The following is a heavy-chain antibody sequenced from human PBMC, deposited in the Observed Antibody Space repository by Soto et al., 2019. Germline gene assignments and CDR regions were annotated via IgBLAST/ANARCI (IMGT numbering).Heavy chain of an antibody. Sequence: GGSLRLSCAASGFTFSSYTMHWVRQTPGKGLERVAVISHDGSDKYYADSVKGRFTISRDNSKNTLYLQMDSLRAEDTAIYYCAKRLPHDYGFDYWGQGTLVTVSS. CDR3: AKRLPHDYGFDY. J-gene: IGHJ4*02. V-gene: IGHV3-30*04. D-gene: IGHD4-17*01. CDR1: GFTFSSYT. CDR2: ISHDGSDK.